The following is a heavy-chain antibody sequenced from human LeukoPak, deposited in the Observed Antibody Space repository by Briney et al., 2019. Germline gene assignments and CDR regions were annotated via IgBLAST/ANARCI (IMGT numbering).Heavy chain of an antibody. J-gene: IGHJ5*02. V-gene: IGHV4-4*02. CDR3: ARDRAYSSTGLFDP. Sequence: SETLSLTCAVSGGSISSSNWWSWVRQPPGKGLEWIGEIYHSGSTNYNPSLKSRVTISVDKSKNQFSLKLSSVTAADTAVYYCARDRAYSSTGLFDPWGQGTLVTVSS. CDR1: GGSISSSNW. CDR2: IYHSGST. D-gene: IGHD6-13*01.